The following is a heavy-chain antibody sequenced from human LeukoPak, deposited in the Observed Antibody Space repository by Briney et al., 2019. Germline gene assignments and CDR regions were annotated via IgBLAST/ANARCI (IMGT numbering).Heavy chain of an antibody. CDR3: ARHSVAQHVSWIDP. D-gene: IGHD5/OR15-5a*01. Sequence: GESLKISCKGSGYSFSNYWIGWVRQVPGKGLEWMGMIYPGDSDTRYSPSFQGQVTISADKSISTAYLQWGSLKASDSGIYYCARHSVAQHVSWIDPWGQGTLVTVSS. J-gene: IGHJ5*02. V-gene: IGHV5-51*01. CDR2: IYPGDSDT. CDR1: GYSFSNYW.